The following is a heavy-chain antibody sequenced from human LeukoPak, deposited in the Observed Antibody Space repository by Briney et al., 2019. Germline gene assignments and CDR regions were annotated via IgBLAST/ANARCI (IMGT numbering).Heavy chain of an antibody. CDR3: ARDSSGWPGQNTFDY. Sequence: GGSLRLSCAASGFTFSSYAMHWVRQAPGKGLEGVAVISYDGSNKYYADSVKGRFTISRDNSKNTLYLQMNSLRAEDTAVYYCARDSSGWPGQNTFDYWGQGTLVTVSS. D-gene: IGHD6-19*01. V-gene: IGHV3-30*04. CDR1: GFTFSSYA. CDR2: ISYDGSNK. J-gene: IGHJ4*02.